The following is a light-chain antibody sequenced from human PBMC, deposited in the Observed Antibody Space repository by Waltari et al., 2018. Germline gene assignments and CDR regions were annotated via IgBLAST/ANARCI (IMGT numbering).Light chain of an antibody. CDR3: QQNSNWPHS. J-gene: IGKJ2*03. V-gene: IGKV3D-15*01. Sequence: EIVMTQSPATLSLSPGERATLSCRASQSVSSSLAWYQQKPGQAPRLLIYGASSRATGIPDRFSGSGSGTEFTLTISSLDPEDVAVYYCQQNSNWPHSFGQGTKVEIK. CDR2: GAS. CDR1: QSVSSS.